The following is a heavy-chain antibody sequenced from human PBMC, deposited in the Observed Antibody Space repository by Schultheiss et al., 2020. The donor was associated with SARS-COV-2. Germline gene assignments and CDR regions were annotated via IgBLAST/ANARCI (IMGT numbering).Heavy chain of an antibody. D-gene: IGHD1-7*01. CDR1: GFIFSDHA. V-gene: IGHV3-23*01. CDR2: IGGSDGFT. Sequence: GGSLRLSCAASGFIFSDHAMNWVRQAPGKGLEWVATIGGSDGFTRYADSVKGRFTISRDNSQNMLNLQMNSLRAEDTAVYYCANTYGSGSGTTSLPGNWGQGTLVTVSS. CDR3: ANTYGSGSGTTSLPGN. J-gene: IGHJ4*02.